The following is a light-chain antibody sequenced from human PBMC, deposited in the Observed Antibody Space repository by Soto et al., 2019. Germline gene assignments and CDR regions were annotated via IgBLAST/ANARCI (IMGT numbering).Light chain of an antibody. Sequence: DIQMTQSPSSLSASVGDRVTITCRASQSINKYINWYQQKPGKAPNLLINGASSLQSGVPSRFSGSGSGTDFTLTISNLQSEDFATYYCQQTYSTPFTFGPGTKVDIK. CDR2: GAS. V-gene: IGKV1-39*01. CDR3: QQTYSTPFT. CDR1: QSINKY. J-gene: IGKJ3*01.